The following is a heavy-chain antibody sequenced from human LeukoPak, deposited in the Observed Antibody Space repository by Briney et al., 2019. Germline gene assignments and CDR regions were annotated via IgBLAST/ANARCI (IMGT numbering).Heavy chain of an antibody. V-gene: IGHV3-15*01. CDR3: TTDDYYDSSGYNYFDY. Sequence: PGGSLRLSCAASGFTFSNAWMSWVRQAPGKGLEWVGRIKSKTDGGTTDYAAPVKGIFTISRDDSKNTLYLQMNSLKTEDTAVYYCTTDDYYDSSGYNYFDYWGQGTLVTVSS. J-gene: IGHJ4*02. CDR1: GFTFSNAW. D-gene: IGHD3-22*01. CDR2: IKSKTDGGTT.